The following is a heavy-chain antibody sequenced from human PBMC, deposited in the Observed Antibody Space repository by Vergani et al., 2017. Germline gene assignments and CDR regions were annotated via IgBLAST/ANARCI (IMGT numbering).Heavy chain of an antibody. Sequence: QVQLQESGPGLVKPSETLSLTCAISGDSVSSNSAAWNWIRQSPSRGLEWLGRTYYRSKWYNDYAVSVKSRITINPDTSKNQFSLQLNSVTPEDTAVYYCARPLRGYCSSTSCYEDYYYGMDVWGQGTTVTVSS. CDR1: GDSVSSNSAA. CDR3: ARPLRGYCSSTSCYEDYYYGMDV. J-gene: IGHJ6*02. V-gene: IGHV6-1*01. D-gene: IGHD2-2*01. CDR2: TYYRSKWYN.